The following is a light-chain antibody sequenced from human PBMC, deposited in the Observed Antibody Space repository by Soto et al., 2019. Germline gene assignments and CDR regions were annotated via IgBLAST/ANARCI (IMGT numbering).Light chain of an antibody. CDR2: DAS. CDR1: ESISSW. J-gene: IGKJ4*01. V-gene: IGKV1-5*01. CDR3: QQYNTYT. Sequence: DIQMTQSPSTLSASVGDRVTITCRASESISSWLAWYQQRPGKAPKLLIYDASVLESGVPSRFSGSRSGTEFTLTISSLQPDDFATYDCQQYNTYTFGGGTKVEIK.